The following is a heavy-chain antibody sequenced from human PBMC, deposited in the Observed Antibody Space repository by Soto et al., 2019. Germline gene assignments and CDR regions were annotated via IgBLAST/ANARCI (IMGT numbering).Heavy chain of an antibody. D-gene: IGHD1-1*01. CDR2: INPTDSYI. Sequence: PGESLKISCKGSGYRFTSYWISWVRQMPGKGLEWMGRINPTDSYITYNPSFQGHVTISIDKSIRTAYLQWGSLKASDTAINNCARGMSTLTTSYHYGLDVWGQGTTVTVSS. V-gene: IGHV5-10-1*01. J-gene: IGHJ6*02. CDR3: ARGMSTLTTSYHYGLDV. CDR1: GYRFTSYW.